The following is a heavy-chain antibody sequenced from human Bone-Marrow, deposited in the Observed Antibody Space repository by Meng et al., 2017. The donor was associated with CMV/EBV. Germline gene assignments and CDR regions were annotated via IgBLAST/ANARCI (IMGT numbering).Heavy chain of an antibody. CDR3: ARGREAEMATIGEYFDY. CDR2: MNPNSGNT. J-gene: IGHJ4*02. CDR1: GYTFTSYD. D-gene: IGHD5-24*01. Sequence: ASVKVSCKASGYTFTSYDINWVRQATGQGLEWMGWMNPNSGNTGYAQKFQGRVTITRNTSISTAYMELSSLRSEDTAVYYCARGREAEMATIGEYFDYWGQGTLVTVSS. V-gene: IGHV1-8*03.